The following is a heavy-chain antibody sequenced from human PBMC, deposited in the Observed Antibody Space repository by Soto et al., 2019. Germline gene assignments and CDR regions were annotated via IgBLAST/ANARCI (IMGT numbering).Heavy chain of an antibody. Sequence: QVQLVQSGVEVKQPGASVKVSCKASGFTFTNYGLSWVRQASGQGLEWMGWITGSTGDTNYAQKFQDRLTMTTDTSTDTAYMEVRSRRGDDTAVYYCARDKVGTAADYWGQGTLVTVSS. V-gene: IGHV1-18*01. CDR3: ARDKVGTAADY. D-gene: IGHD2-15*01. J-gene: IGHJ4*02. CDR1: GFTFTNYG. CDR2: ITGSTGDT.